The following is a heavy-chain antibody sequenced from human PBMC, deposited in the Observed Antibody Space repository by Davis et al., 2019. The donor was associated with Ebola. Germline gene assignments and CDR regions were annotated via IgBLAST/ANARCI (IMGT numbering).Heavy chain of an antibody. V-gene: IGHV4-34*01. Sequence: PSETLSLTCAVYGGSFSGYYWSWIRQPPGKGLEWIGEINHSGSTNYNPSLKSRVTISVDTSKNQFSLKLSSVTAADTAVYYCVRGNLPFGDWGHGTLVTVSS. CDR2: INHSGST. J-gene: IGHJ4*01. CDR3: VRGNLPFGD. D-gene: IGHD3-3*01. CDR1: GGSFSGYY.